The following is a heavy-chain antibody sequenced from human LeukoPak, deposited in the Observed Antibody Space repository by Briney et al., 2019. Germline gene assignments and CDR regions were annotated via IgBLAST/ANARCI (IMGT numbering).Heavy chain of an antibody. Sequence: PSETLSLTCTVSGGSISSSSYYWGWIRQASGKGLEWISYISSSGTTMYYADSVKGRFTISRDNAKTSLYLQMNSLRAEDTAVYYCARDWGYSTSPLHDYWGQGTLVTVSS. J-gene: IGHJ4*02. CDR3: ARDWGYSTSPLHDY. V-gene: IGHV3-11*04. CDR2: ISSSGTTM. D-gene: IGHD6-6*01. CDR1: GGSISSSSYY.